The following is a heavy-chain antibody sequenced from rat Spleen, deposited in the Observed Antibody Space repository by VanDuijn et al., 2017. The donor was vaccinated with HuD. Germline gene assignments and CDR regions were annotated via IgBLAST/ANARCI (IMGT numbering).Heavy chain of an antibody. CDR2: IRYDGSST. Sequence: EVQLVESDGGLVQPGRSLKLSCAASGFTFSDYYMAWVRQGPTQGLEWVATIRYDGSSTYYRDSVKGRFTISRDTAENTLYLQMSSLRSEDTATYYCTRPSYGYPFAYWGQGTLVTVSS. J-gene: IGHJ3*01. V-gene: IGHV5-29*01. CDR3: TRPSYGYPFAY. CDR1: GFTFSDYY. D-gene: IGHD1-7*01.